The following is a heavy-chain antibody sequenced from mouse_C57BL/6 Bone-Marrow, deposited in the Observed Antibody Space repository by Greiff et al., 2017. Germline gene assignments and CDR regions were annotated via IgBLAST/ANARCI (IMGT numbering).Heavy chain of an antibody. CDR1: GYAFSSSW. V-gene: IGHV1-82*01. CDR2: ISPGDGDT. J-gene: IGHJ3*01. CDR3: ARPFFAY. Sequence: VQLQQSGPELVKPGASVKISCKASGYAFSSSWMNWVKQRPGKGLEWSGRISPGDGDTNYNGKFKGKATLTADKSSSTAYMQLSSLTSEDSAVYFCARPFFAYWGQGTLVTVSA.